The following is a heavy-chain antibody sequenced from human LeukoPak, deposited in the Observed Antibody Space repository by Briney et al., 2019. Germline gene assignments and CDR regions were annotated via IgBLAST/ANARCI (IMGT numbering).Heavy chain of an antibody. CDR3: ARDLRAAYSSSWWFDP. J-gene: IGHJ5*02. CDR1: GYSISSGGYY. V-gene: IGHV4-31*03. Sequence: PSETLSLTCTVSGYSISSGGYYWSWIRQHPGKGLEWIGYIYYSGSTYYNPSLKSRVTISVDTSKNQFSLKLSSVTAADTAVYYCARDLRAAYSSSWWFDPWGQGTLVTVSS. CDR2: IYYSGST. D-gene: IGHD6-13*01.